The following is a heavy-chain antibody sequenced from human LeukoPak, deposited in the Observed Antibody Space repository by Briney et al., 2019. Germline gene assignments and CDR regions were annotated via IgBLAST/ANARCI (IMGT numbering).Heavy chain of an antibody. D-gene: IGHD2-2*01. Sequence: GGSLRLSCAASGFTFSSYSMNWVRQAPGKGLVWVSSISSSSSYIYYADSVKGRFTISRDNSKKTLYLQMNSLRAEDTAVYYCARGDQLLNGVYYYYYMDVWGKGTTVTVSS. CDR3: ARGDQLLNGVYYYYYMDV. V-gene: IGHV3-21*01. CDR1: GFTFSSYS. J-gene: IGHJ6*03. CDR2: ISSSSSYI.